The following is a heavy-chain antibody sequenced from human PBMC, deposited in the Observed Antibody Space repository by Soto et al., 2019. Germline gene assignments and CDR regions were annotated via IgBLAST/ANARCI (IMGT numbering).Heavy chain of an antibody. CDR3: ARGPAHSSGPH. Sequence: ASVKVSCKASGGTFGNYAINWLRQAPGQGLQWMGVISPRDDRTSYAQKFQGRVTMTRDTSTSTVYMELSRLRSEDTAVYYCARGPAHSSGPHWGQGTLVTVSS. CDR1: GGTFGNYA. CDR2: ISPRDDRT. D-gene: IGHD6-19*01. J-gene: IGHJ4*02. V-gene: IGHV1-46*01.